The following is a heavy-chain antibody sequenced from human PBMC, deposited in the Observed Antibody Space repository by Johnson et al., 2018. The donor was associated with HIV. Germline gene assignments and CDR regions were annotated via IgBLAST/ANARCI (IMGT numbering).Heavy chain of an antibody. CDR1: GFTYADYA. D-gene: IGHD2-15*01. J-gene: IGHJ3*02. Sequence: MQLVESGGGVVRPGGSLKLSCAASGFTYADYALHWVRPAPGKWLVWVPAISRSCGCTDYAAPVKGRFTISRDNSKNTLYLQMNSLRAEDTAVYYCAKRQGGGAFDIWGQGTMVTVSS. V-gene: IGHV3-23*04. CDR3: AKRQGGGAFDI. CDR2: ISRSCGCT.